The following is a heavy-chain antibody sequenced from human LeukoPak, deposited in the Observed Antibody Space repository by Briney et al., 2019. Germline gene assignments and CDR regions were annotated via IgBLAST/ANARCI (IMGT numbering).Heavy chain of an antibody. J-gene: IGHJ5*02. Sequence: SETLSLTCTVSGGSVSSGSYYWSWIRQPPGKGLEWIGYIYYSGSTNYNPSLKSRVTISVDTSKNQFSLKLSSVTAADTAVYYCAKQQLVGGGWFDPWGQGTLVTVSS. CDR3: AKQQLVGGGWFDP. CDR2: IYYSGST. D-gene: IGHD6-13*01. CDR1: GGSVSSGSYY. V-gene: IGHV4-61*01.